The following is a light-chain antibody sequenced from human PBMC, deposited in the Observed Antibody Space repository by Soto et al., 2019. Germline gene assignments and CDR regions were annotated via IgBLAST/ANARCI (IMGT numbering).Light chain of an antibody. CDR2: EVS. Sequence: QSALTQPPSASGSPGQSVTISCTGTSSDFGGYNYVSWYQQHPGKAPKLMIYEVSKRPSGVPDRFSGSKSANTSSLTVSGIQAEAEADYYCSSYAGSNMGVFGTGTKLTVL. J-gene: IGLJ1*01. V-gene: IGLV2-8*01. CDR1: SSDFGGYNY. CDR3: SSYAGSNMGV.